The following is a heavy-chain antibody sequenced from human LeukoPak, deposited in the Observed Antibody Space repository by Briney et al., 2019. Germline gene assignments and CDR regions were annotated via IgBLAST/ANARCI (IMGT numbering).Heavy chain of an antibody. V-gene: IGHV3-11*03. J-gene: IGHJ4*02. CDR3: ASVRDYYDSSGSKFDD. CDR1: GFTFSDYY. Sequence: GGSLRLSCAASGFTFSDYYMSWIRQAPGKGLEWVSYISGSSSYTNYADSVKGRFTISRDNAKNSMYLQMNSLRAEDTAVYYCASVRDYYDSSGSKFDDWGQGTLVTVSS. D-gene: IGHD3-22*01. CDR2: ISGSSSYT.